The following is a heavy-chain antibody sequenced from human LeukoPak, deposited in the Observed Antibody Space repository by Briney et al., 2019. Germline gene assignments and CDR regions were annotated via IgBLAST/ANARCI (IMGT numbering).Heavy chain of an antibody. Sequence: PGGSLRLSCAASGFTFDDYAMHWVRQAPGKGLEWVSGITWNRDNIGYGDSVKGRFTISRDNVKNVLYLQMTSLRPEDTALYYCARDDVVVGGDYWGRGTLVTVSS. D-gene: IGHD2-15*01. CDR1: GFTFDDYA. CDR2: ITWNRDNI. J-gene: IGHJ4*02. V-gene: IGHV3-9*01. CDR3: ARDDVVVGGDY.